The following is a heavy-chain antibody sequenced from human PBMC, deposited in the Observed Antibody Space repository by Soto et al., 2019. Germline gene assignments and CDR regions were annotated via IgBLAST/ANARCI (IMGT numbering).Heavy chain of an antibody. Sequence: TSETLSLTCTVSGGSISSGGYYWSWIRQHPGKGLEWIGYIYYSGSTYYNPSLKSRVTISVDTSKNQFSLKLSSVTAADTAVYYCARVTTVMPRAFDYWGQGTLVTVSS. CDR3: ARVTTVMPRAFDY. CDR2: IYYSGST. V-gene: IGHV4-31*03. J-gene: IGHJ4*02. D-gene: IGHD4-4*01. CDR1: GGSISSGGYY.